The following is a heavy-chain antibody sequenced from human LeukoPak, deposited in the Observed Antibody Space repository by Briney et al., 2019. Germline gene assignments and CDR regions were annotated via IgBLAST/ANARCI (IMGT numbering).Heavy chain of an antibody. V-gene: IGHV5-51*01. J-gene: IGHJ4*02. Sequence: GESLKISCKGSEYSFSSYWIAWVRQMPGKGLEWMGIIYPGDSDTRYSPSFQGQLSISADKSISTAYLQWSSLKASDTAIYYCARQFSYPTTCRGGNCHPDYWGQGTLVTVSS. CDR3: ARQFSYPTTCRGGNCHPDY. D-gene: IGHD2-15*01. CDR1: EYSFSSYW. CDR2: IYPGDSDT.